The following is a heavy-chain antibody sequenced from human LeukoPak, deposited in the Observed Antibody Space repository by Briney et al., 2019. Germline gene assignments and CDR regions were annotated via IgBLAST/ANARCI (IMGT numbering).Heavy chain of an antibody. V-gene: IGHV4-30-2*01. CDR1: GGSISSGGYY. D-gene: IGHD3-10*01. CDR3: AKQKTYGSGTYYPYYYGMDV. Sequence: SQTLSLTCTVSGGSISSGGYYWSWIRQPPGKGLEWIGYIYHSGSTYYNPSLKSRVTISVDRSKNQFSLKLSSVTAEDTAVYYCAKQKTYGSGTYYPYYYGMDVWGRGTTVTVSS. CDR2: IYHSGST. J-gene: IGHJ6*02.